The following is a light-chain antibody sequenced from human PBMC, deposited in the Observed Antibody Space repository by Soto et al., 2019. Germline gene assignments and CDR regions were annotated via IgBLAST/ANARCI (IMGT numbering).Light chain of an antibody. Sequence: EIVLTQSPGTLSLSPGERATLSCRASQSVSSNYLTWYQQKPGQAPRLLIYGASNRATGIPDRFSGSGSGTDFTLTISRLEPEDFAVYYCQQYDSSLWTFGQGTKGEIK. V-gene: IGKV3-20*01. CDR3: QQYDSSLWT. CDR1: QSVSSNY. J-gene: IGKJ1*01. CDR2: GAS.